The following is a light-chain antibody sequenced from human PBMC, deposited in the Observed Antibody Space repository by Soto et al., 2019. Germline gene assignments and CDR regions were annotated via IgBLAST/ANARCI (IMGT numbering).Light chain of an antibody. CDR3: QQYYQWPSYT. Sequence: EIVLTQSPGTLSLSPGHRATLSCRASQTFGSSYLAWYQQKPGQAPRLLIYDASNRATGIPDRFSGSGSGTDFTLTINTLQPEDFAVYYCQQYYQWPSYTFGQGTKVDIK. CDR1: QTFGSSY. CDR2: DAS. J-gene: IGKJ2*01. V-gene: IGKV3-20*01.